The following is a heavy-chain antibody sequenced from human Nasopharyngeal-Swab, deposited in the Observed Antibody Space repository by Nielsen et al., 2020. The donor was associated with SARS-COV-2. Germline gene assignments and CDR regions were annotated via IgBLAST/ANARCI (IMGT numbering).Heavy chain of an antibody. CDR2: ITPIFGTA. CDR1: GRTFSSYA. D-gene: IGHD5-18*01. J-gene: IGHJ4*02. Sequence: SVKVSCKASGRTFSSYAISWVRQAPGQGLEWMGRITPIFGTANYAQKFQGRVTITADESTSTAYMELSSLRSEDTAVYYCARDWGDTAMVSPPGYWGQGTLVTVSS. CDR3: ARDWGDTAMVSPPGY. V-gene: IGHV1-69*13.